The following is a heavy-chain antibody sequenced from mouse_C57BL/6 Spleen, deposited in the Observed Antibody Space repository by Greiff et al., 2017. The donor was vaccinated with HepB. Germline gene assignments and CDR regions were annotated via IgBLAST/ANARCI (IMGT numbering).Heavy chain of an antibody. CDR2: IDPSDSYT. V-gene: IGHV1-69*01. J-gene: IGHJ3*01. CDR1: GYTFTSYW. Sequence: QVQLQQPGAELVMPGASVKLSCKASGYTFTSYWMHWVKQRPGQGLEWIGEIDPSDSYTNYNQKFKGKSTLTVDKSSSTAYMQLSRLTSEDSAVYYCADGSSAGWFAYWGQGTLVTVSA. CDR3: ADGSSAGWFAY. D-gene: IGHD1-1*01.